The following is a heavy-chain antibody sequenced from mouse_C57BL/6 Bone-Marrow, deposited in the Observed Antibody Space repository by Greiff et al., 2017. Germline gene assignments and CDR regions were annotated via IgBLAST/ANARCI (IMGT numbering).Heavy chain of an antibody. J-gene: IGHJ2*01. CDR1: GYTFTSYG. CDR3: AREGEGYRFDY. D-gene: IGHD3-1*01. CDR2: IYPRSGNT. V-gene: IGHV1-81*01. Sequence: QVQLKESGAELARPGASVKLSCKASGYTFTSYGISWVKQRTGQGLEWIGEIYPRSGNTYYNEKFKGKATLTADKSSSTAYMELRSLTSEDSAVYFCAREGEGYRFDYWGQGATLTVAS.